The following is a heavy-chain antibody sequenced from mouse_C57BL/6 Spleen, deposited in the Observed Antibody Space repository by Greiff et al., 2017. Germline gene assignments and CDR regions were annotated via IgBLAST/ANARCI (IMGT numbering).Heavy chain of an antibody. Sequence: VQLQESGPELVKPGASVKISCKASGYAFSSSWMNWVKQRPGKGLEWIGRIYPGDGDTNYNGKFKGKATLTADKSSSTAYMQLSSLTSEDSAVYFCARGGPQGFDYGGQGTTLTVSS. CDR3: ARGGPQGFDY. CDR2: IYPGDGDT. V-gene: IGHV1-82*01. D-gene: IGHD3-2*02. J-gene: IGHJ2*01. CDR1: GYAFSSSW.